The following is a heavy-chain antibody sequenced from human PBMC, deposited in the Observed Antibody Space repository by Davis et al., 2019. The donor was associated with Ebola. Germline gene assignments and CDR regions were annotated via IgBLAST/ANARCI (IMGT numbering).Heavy chain of an antibody. D-gene: IGHD2-2*01. V-gene: IGHV3-23*01. CDR1: GFTFSSYA. Sequence: PGGSLRLSCAASGFTFSSYAMSWVRQAPGKGLEWVSAISGSGGSTYYADSVKGRFTISRDNAKNSLYLQMNSLRAEDTAVYYCARPPKRYQLLRRRYYYYYYMDVWGKGTTVTVSS. J-gene: IGHJ6*03. CDR3: ARPPKRYQLLRRRYYYYYYMDV. CDR2: ISGSGGST.